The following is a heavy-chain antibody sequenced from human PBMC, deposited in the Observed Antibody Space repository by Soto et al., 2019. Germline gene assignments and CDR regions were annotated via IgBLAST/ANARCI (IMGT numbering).Heavy chain of an antibody. V-gene: IGHV4-59*01. J-gene: IGHJ4*02. D-gene: IGHD6-13*01. CDR1: GGSISSNY. CDR3: ARYRREAVAGYTLDN. CDR2: VYNSGST. Sequence: KPSETLSLTCTVSGGSISSNYWTWIRQPPGKGLEWIGYVYNSGSTNYNPSLKSRVTILEDTSKSQFSLKVNSMTAADTAVYYCARYRREAVAGYTLDNWGQGILVTVSS.